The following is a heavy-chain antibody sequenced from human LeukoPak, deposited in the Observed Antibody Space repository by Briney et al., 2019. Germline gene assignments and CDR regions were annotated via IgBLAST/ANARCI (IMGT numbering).Heavy chain of an antibody. CDR3: ARVSSSWSLFDY. V-gene: IGHV4-34*01. CDR2: INHSGST. CDR1: GGPFSGYY. J-gene: IGHJ4*02. Sequence: PSETLSLTCAVYGGPFSGYYWSWIRQPPGKGLEWIGEINHSGSTNYNPSLKSRVTISVDTSKNQFSLKLSSVTAADTAVYYCARVSSSWSLFDYWGQGTLVTVSS. D-gene: IGHD6-13*01.